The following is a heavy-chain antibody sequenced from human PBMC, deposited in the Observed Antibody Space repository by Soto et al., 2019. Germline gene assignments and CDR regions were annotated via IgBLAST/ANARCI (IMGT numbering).Heavy chain of an antibody. J-gene: IGHJ4*02. CDR2: INPNSGGT. CDR3: ARAKCSGGSCSATLDY. V-gene: IGHV1-2*04. Sequence: ASVNVSCKASGYTFTGYYMHWVRQAPGQGLEWMGWINPNSGGTNYAQKFQGWVTMTRDTSISTAYMELSRLRSDDTAVYYCARAKCSGGSCSATLDYWGQGTLVTVSS. CDR1: GYTFTGYY. D-gene: IGHD2-15*01.